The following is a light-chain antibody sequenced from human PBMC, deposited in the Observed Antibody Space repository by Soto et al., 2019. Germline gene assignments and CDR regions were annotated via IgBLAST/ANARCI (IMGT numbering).Light chain of an antibody. CDR3: QQYHNWPIT. Sequence: EIVLTQSPGTLSLSPGERATLSCRASQSVTTNSLAWYQQKRGQAPRLLIYDESTRATGVPDRFSGSGSGTDFTLTISRLEPEDFAVYYCQQYHNWPITFGQGTRLEIK. J-gene: IGKJ5*01. CDR2: DES. V-gene: IGKV3-20*01. CDR1: QSVTTNS.